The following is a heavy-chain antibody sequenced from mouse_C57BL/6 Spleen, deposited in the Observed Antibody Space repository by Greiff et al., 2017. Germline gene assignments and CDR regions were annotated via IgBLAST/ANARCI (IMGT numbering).Heavy chain of an antibody. V-gene: IGHV1-82*01. CDR2: IYPGDGDT. Sequence: VQLQQSGPELVKPGASVKISCKASGYAFSSSWMNWVKQRPGKGLEWIGRIYPGDGDTNYNGKFKGKATLTADKSSSTAYMQLSSLTSEDSAVYFCANYYDDYWGQGTTLTVSS. J-gene: IGHJ2*01. CDR1: GYAFSSSW. CDR3: ANYYDDY.